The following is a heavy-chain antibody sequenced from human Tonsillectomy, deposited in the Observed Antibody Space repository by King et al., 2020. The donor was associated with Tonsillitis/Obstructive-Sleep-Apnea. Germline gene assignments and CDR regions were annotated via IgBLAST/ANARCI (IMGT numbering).Heavy chain of an antibody. CDR2: VYYSGGT. Sequence: VQLQESGPGLVKPSETLSLTCTVSGGSINTYYWSWIGQPPGKGLEWIGYVYYSGGTKYNPSLKSRVNISVDTSKNQFSLKLNSVTAADTAVYYCAGVVAVMNALDVCGEGTMVTVS. CDR3: AGVVAVMNALDV. V-gene: IGHV4-59*01. J-gene: IGHJ3*01. D-gene: IGHD2-15*01. CDR1: GGSINTYY.